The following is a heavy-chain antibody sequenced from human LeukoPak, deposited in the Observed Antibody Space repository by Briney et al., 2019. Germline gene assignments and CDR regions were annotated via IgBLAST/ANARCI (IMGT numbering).Heavy chain of an antibody. D-gene: IGHD6-13*01. J-gene: IGHJ6*02. Sequence: GGPLRLSCAASGFTFSSYAMSWVRQAPGKGLEWVSAISGSGGSTYYADSVKGRFTISRDNSKNTLYLQMNSLRAEDTAVYYCAKSLSSWSYYYYGMDVWGQGTTVTVSS. V-gene: IGHV3-23*01. CDR2: ISGSGGST. CDR3: AKSLSSWSYYYYGMDV. CDR1: GFTFSSYA.